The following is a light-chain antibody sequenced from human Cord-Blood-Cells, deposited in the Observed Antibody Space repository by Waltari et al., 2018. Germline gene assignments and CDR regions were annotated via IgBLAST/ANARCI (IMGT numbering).Light chain of an antibody. Sequence: QSALTQPASVSGSPGQSITISCTGTSSDVGGYIYVSWYQQHPGKAPKLMIYDVINRPSGVSNRFSGSKSGNTASLTISGLQAEDEADYYCGSYTSSSTVVFGGGTKLTVL. CDR2: DVI. V-gene: IGLV2-14*01. CDR3: GSYTSSSTVV. J-gene: IGLJ2*01. CDR1: SSDVGGYIY.